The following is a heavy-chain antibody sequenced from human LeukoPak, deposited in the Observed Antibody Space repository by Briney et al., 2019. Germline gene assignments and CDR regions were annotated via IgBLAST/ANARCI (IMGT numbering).Heavy chain of an antibody. CDR2: ISGSSSYI. CDR3: AKDPGYDFWSGYYFDY. D-gene: IGHD3-3*01. J-gene: IGHJ4*02. Sequence: GGSLRLSCAASGFTFSSYSMNWVRQAPGKGLEWVSSISGSSSYIYYADSVKGRFTISRDNAKNSLYLQMNSLRAEDTAVYYCAKDPGYDFWSGYYFDYWGQGTLVTVSS. CDR1: GFTFSSYS. V-gene: IGHV3-21*01.